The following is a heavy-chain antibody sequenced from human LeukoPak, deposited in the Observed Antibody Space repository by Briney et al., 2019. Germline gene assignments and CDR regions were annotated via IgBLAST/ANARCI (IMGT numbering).Heavy chain of an antibody. CDR1: GGSISSYH. D-gene: IGHD3-10*01. V-gene: IGHV4-4*07. J-gene: IGHJ5*02. Sequence: PSETLSLTCTVSGGSISSYHWSWIRHSAGKGPEWIGRMYISGTTDYNPSLKSRVTMSVDTSKNQFSLKLTSVTAADTAVYYCARDLVTFTGYYGSGTYVNCFDPWGQGTLVTVSS. CDR2: MYISGTT. CDR3: ARDLVTFTGYYGSGTYVNCFDP.